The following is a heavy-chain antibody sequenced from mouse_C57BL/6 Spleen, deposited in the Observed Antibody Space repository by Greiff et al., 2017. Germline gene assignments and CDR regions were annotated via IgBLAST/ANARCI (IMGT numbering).Heavy chain of an antibody. CDR1: GYTFTSYW. CDR2: IYPSDSET. D-gene: IGHD1-1*02. J-gene: IGHJ4*01. Sequence: QVQLQQSGAELVRPGSSVKLSCKASGYTFTSYWMDWVKQRPGQGLEWIGNIYPSDSETHYNQKFKDKATLTVDKSSSTAYMQLSSLTSEDSAVYYCAAGRLWGAMDYWGQGTSVTVSS. V-gene: IGHV1-61*01. CDR3: AAGRLWGAMDY.